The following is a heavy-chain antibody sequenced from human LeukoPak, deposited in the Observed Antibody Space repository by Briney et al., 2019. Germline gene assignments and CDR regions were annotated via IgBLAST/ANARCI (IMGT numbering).Heavy chain of an antibody. Sequence: ASVKVSCKASGGTFSSYAISWVRQAPGQGPEWMGWISPYNGNTKYAQKLQGRVTMTTDTSTSTAYMELRSLRSDDTAVYYCARDRVHSDYYDSSGYHLFDYWGQGTLVTVSS. J-gene: IGHJ4*02. D-gene: IGHD3-22*01. CDR2: ISPYNGNT. CDR1: GGTFSSYA. V-gene: IGHV1-18*01. CDR3: ARDRVHSDYYDSSGYHLFDY.